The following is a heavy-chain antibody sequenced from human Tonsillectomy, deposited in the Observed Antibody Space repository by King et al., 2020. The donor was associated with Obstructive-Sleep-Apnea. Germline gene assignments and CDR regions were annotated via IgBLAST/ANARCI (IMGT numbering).Heavy chain of an antibody. CDR3: ARGRGASGSYCFDY. Sequence: QLVQSGGGVVQPGRSLRLSCAASGFTFSSYAMHWVRQAPGKGLEWVAVISYDGSNKYYADSVKGRFTISRDNSKNTLYLQMNSLRAEDTAVYYCARGRGASGSYCFDYWGQGTLVTVSS. CDR1: GFTFSSYA. CDR2: ISYDGSNK. V-gene: IGHV3-30-3*01. J-gene: IGHJ4*02. D-gene: IGHD3-10*01.